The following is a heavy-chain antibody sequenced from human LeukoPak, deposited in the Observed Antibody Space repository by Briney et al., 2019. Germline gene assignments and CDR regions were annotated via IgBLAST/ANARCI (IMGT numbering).Heavy chain of an antibody. D-gene: IGHD4-17*01. CDR2: ISGTNNYT. Sequence: GGSLRLSCAASGFTFSDYYMNWIRQAPGKGLEWVSYISGTNNYTNYADSVKGRFTISRDNAKNSLYLQMNSLRAEDTAVYYCAKEHGDRGYYYDGMNVWGQGTTVTVSS. V-gene: IGHV3-11*05. CDR3: AKEHGDRGYYYDGMNV. J-gene: IGHJ6*02. CDR1: GFTFSDYY.